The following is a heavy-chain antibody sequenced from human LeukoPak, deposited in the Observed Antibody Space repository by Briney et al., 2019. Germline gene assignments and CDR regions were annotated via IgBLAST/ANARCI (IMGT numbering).Heavy chain of an antibody. D-gene: IGHD2-21*01. CDR2: IRSKANSYAT. Sequence: GGSLRLSCAASGRTFRNTAMSWVRQASGKGLEWVGRIRSKANSYATAYAASVKGRFTISRDDSKNTAYLQMNSLKTEDTAVYYCTRYGDYPFDYWGQGTLVTVSS. CDR1: GRTFRNTA. J-gene: IGHJ4*02. V-gene: IGHV3-73*01. CDR3: TRYGDYPFDY.